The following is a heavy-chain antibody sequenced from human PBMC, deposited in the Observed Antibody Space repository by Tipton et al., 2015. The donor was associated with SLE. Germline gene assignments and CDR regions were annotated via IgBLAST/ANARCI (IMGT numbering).Heavy chain of an antibody. V-gene: IGHV3-23*04. Sequence: QLVQSGGGLVQPGGSLRLSCAASGVTFGSYAMSWVRQAPGKGLEWVSSISGSGGSTNHADSVKGRFTISRDSSKHTLYLQMNSLRAEDTAVYYCAKGGGNWLDPWGQGTLVTVSS. D-gene: IGHD3-16*01. CDR3: AKGGGNWLDP. CDR1: GVTFGSYA. CDR2: ISGSGGST. J-gene: IGHJ5*02.